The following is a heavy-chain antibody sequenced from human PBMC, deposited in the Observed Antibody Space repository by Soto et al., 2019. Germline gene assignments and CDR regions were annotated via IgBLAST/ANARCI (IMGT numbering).Heavy chain of an antibody. J-gene: IGHJ4*02. V-gene: IGHV1-18*01. Sequence: QVQLVQSGAEVKKPGASVKVSCKASGYTFPSYGISWVRQAPGQGLEWMGWISAYNGNTKYAQKLAGRVTMNTDTSTSTAYMELWSLRSDDTAVYYCTRDHSPDPYGDYVGFDYWGQGNLVTVSS. CDR1: GYTFPSYG. D-gene: IGHD4-17*01. CDR2: ISAYNGNT. CDR3: TRDHSPDPYGDYVGFDY.